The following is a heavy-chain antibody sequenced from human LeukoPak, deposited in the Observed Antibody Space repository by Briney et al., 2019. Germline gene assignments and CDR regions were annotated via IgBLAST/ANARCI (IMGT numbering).Heavy chain of an antibody. J-gene: IGHJ5*02. V-gene: IGHV1-69*13. CDR1: GGTFSSYA. D-gene: IGHD2-2*01. CDR3: ARGRYCSSTSCYVNWFDP. Sequence: ASVKVSCKASGGTFSSYAISWVRQAPGQGLEWMGGIIPIFGTANYAQKFQGRVTITADESTSTAYMELSSLRSEDTAVYYCARGRYCSSTSCYVNWFDPWGQGTLGTVSS. CDR2: IIPIFGTA.